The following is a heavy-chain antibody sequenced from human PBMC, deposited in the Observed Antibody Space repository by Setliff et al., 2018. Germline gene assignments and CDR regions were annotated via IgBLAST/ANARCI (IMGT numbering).Heavy chain of an antibody. J-gene: IGHJ5*02. CDR3: ARASLGYDFWSGYYSPELWLDP. CDR2: IYYSGST. Sequence: PSETLSLTCTVSGGSISSGGYYWSWIRQHPGKGLEWIGYIYYSGSTYYNPSLKSRVTLSVDTSKNKLSLRLTSVTAADTAVYYCARASLGYDFWSGYYSPELWLDPWGQGTLVTVSS. CDR1: GGSISSGGYY. D-gene: IGHD3-3*01. V-gene: IGHV4-31*02.